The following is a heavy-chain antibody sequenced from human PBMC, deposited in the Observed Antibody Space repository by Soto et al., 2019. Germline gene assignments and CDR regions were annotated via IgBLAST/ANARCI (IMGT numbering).Heavy chain of an antibody. CDR3: ARMGDSIGYSGWFDP. Sequence: EVQLVASGGGLVQPGGSLRLSCAASGFTVSSNYMSWVRQAPGKGLEWVSVIYSGGSTYYADSVKGRFTISRDNSKNTLYLQMNSLRAEDTAVYYCARMGDSIGYSGWFDPWGQGTLVTVAS. D-gene: IGHD3-22*01. CDR1: GFTVSSNY. V-gene: IGHV3-66*01. CDR2: IYSGGST. J-gene: IGHJ5*02.